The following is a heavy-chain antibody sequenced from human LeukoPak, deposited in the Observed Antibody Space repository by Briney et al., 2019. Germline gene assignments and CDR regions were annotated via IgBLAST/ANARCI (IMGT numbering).Heavy chain of an antibody. Sequence: ASVKVSCKASGYTFTSYYMHWVRQAPGQGLEWMGIINPSGGSTSYAQKFQGRVTKTRDMSTSTVYMELSSLRSEDTAVCYCARGGSRVRAFDYWGQGTLVTVSS. J-gene: IGHJ4*02. CDR2: INPSGGST. CDR3: ARGGSRVRAFDY. V-gene: IGHV1-46*01. D-gene: IGHD3-10*01. CDR1: GYTFTSYY.